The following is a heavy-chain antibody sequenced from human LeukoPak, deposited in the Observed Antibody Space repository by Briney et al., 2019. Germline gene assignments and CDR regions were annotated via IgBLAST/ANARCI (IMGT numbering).Heavy chain of an antibody. CDR3: ARDGDGVMWSIDP. V-gene: IGHV4-4*07. CDR1: GTSISRYY. CDR2: IYTSGTT. Sequence: PSETLSLTCSVSGTSISRYYWSWFRQTAGNGLEWIGRIYTSGTTNYNPSLKSRVIKSVDTSKNQFSLNLNSMTAADTAVYYCARDGDGVMWSIDPWGQGIVVSVSS. J-gene: IGHJ5*02. D-gene: IGHD2-8*01.